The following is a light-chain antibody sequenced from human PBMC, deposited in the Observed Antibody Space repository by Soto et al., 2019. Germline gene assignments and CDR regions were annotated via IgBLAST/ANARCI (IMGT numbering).Light chain of an antibody. CDR2: EVN. CDR3: CSYAGSYSYV. J-gene: IGLJ1*01. CDR1: SSDVGGYKF. Sequence: QSVLTQPPSASGSPGQSVTISCTGTSSDVGGYKFVSWYQQHPGKAPKLIIYEVNQRPSGVPDRFSGSKSDNTASLAVSGLQAEDEADYYCCSYAGSYSYVFGTGTKLTVL. V-gene: IGLV2-8*01.